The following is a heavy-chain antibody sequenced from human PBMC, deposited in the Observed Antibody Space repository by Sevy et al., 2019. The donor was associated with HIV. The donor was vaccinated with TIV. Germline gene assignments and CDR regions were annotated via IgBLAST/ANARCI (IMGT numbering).Heavy chain of an antibody. CDR2: ISGPGGTT. D-gene: IGHD4-17*01. Sequence: GGSLRLSCAASGFTFSSYAMSWVRQAPGKGLEWVSSISGPGGTTYYADSVKGRFTVSRDNSKNTLYLQMNSLRGDDSALYYCAKGDEPATDYGDYVPNAFDIRGQGTMVTVSS. V-gene: IGHV3-23*01. CDR1: GFTFSSYA. CDR3: AKGDEPATDYGDYVPNAFDI. J-gene: IGHJ3*02.